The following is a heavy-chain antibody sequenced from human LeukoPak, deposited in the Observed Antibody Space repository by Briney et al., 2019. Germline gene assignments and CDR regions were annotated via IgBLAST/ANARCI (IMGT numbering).Heavy chain of an antibody. Sequence: PTGGSLRLSCAASGFTFSSYGMHWVRQAPGKGLEWVAFIRYDGSNKYYADSVMGRFTISRDNSKNTLYLQMNSLRAEDTAVYYCAKGPYDYGDYYYWGQGTLVTVSS. CDR1: GFTFSSYG. D-gene: IGHD4-17*01. CDR2: IRYDGSNK. CDR3: AKGPYDYGDYYY. J-gene: IGHJ4*02. V-gene: IGHV3-30*02.